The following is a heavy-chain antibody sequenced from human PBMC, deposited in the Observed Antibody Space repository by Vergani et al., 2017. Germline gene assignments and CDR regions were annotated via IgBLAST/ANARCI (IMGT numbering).Heavy chain of an antibody. D-gene: IGHD2-2*02. CDR1: GGSFSGYD. Sequence: QVQLQQWGAGLLKPSETLSLTCAVYGGSFSGYDWSWIRQPPGKGLEWIGEINHSGSTNYNTSLKSRVTISVETSTNQFSLRLRSVTAADTAVYSCARGQIVVVPTDIHGRAPDHYYMDVWGKGTTVTVSS. J-gene: IGHJ6*03. V-gene: IGHV4-34*01. CDR2: INHSGST. CDR3: ARGQIVVVPTDIHGRAPDHYYMDV.